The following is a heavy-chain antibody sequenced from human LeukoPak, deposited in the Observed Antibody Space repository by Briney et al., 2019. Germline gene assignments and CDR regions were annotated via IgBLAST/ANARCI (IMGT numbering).Heavy chain of an antibody. Sequence: ASVKVSCKASGNTFAGYYVHWVRQAPGQGLEWMGWINTHNGATNYAQHFQGRVTMTTDTAVTTAYMDLDGLISDDAAVYFCARASFWESPINWFAPWGQGTLVTVSS. CDR3: ARASFWESPINWFAP. J-gene: IGHJ5*02. V-gene: IGHV1-2*02. CDR2: INTHNGAT. CDR1: GNTFAGYY. D-gene: IGHD3-16*01.